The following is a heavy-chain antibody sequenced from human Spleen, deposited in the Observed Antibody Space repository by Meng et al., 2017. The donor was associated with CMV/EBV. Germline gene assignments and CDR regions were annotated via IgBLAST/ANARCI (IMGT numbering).Heavy chain of an antibody. V-gene: IGHV4-30-4*08. J-gene: IGHJ2*01. Sequence: TISSGDYSLRWIRQTPGQGLEWIGYIHYSGITYYNPSLKSRVAISVDTSKKQFSLNLSSVTAADTAMYFCARDHRRGDLRHWFFDLWGRGTLVTVSS. D-gene: IGHD2-21*02. CDR1: TISSGDYS. CDR2: IHYSGIT. CDR3: ARDHRRGDLRHWFFDL.